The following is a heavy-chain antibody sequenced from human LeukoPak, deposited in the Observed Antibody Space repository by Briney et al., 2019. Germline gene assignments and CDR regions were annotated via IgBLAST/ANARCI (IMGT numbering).Heavy chain of an antibody. CDR3: ASTLDTYYDILTGYDYYMDV. Sequence: PSETLSLTCTVSGGSISSGSYCWSWIRQPPGKGLEWIGSIYHSGSTYYNPSLKSRVTISVDTSKNQFSLKLSSVTAADTAVYYCASTLDTYYDILTGYDYYMDVWGKGTTVTISS. J-gene: IGHJ6*03. CDR2: IYHSGST. V-gene: IGHV4-39*07. D-gene: IGHD3-9*01. CDR1: GGSISSGSYC.